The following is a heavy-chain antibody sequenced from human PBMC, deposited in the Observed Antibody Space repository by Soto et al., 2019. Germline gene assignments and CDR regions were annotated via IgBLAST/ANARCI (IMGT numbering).Heavy chain of an antibody. J-gene: IGHJ4*02. D-gene: IGHD1-26*01. CDR1: GYTFSNFG. V-gene: IGHV1-18*04. CDR3: ARARMYSGAYHDY. Sequence: ASVKVSCKASGYTFSNFGINWVRQAPGQGLEWMGWITPYNGNANYAQKHQDRLTITTDTSTNTAYLELRSLRSDDTAVYFCARARMYSGAYHDYCGEVPLVPVSS. CDR2: ITPYNGNA.